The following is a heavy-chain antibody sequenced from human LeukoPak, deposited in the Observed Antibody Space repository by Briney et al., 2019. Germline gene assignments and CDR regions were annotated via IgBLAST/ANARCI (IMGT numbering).Heavy chain of an antibody. J-gene: IGHJ6*03. CDR2: ISSSGSTI. CDR1: GFTFSDYY. D-gene: IGHD3-3*01. Sequence: PGGSLRLSCAASGFTFSDYYMSWIRQAPGKGLEWVSYISSSGSTIYYADSVKGRFTISRDNAKNSLYLQMNSLRAEDTAVYYCAREPLITIFGVVWTRPGYYMDVWGKGTTVTVSS. V-gene: IGHV3-11*01. CDR3: AREPLITIFGVVWTRPGYYMDV.